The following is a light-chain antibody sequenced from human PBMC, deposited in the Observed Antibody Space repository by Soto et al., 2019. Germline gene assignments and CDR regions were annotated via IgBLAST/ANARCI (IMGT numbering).Light chain of an antibody. Sequence: EIVMPQSPATLSVSPGERANLSCRASQSVSGNLAWYQQKPGQAPRLLIYGASTRATGLPARFSGSGSGTEFTLTMSSLQSEDVAVYYCQQYNNWPPTFGQGTKVEIK. V-gene: IGKV3D-15*01. CDR1: QSVSGN. CDR3: QQYNNWPPT. CDR2: GAS. J-gene: IGKJ1*01.